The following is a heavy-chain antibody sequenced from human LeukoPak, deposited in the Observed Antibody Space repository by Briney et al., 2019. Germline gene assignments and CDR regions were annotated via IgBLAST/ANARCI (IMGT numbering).Heavy chain of an antibody. Sequence: GGSLRLSCAASGFTFSSYSMNWFRQAPGKGLEWVSSISSSSSYIYYADSVKGRFTISRDNAKNSLYLQMNSLRAEDTAVYYCARNEENYYDSSGYYYYWGQGTLVTVSS. V-gene: IGHV3-21*01. CDR2: ISSSSSYI. D-gene: IGHD3-22*01. CDR3: ARNEENYYDSSGYYYY. J-gene: IGHJ4*02. CDR1: GFTFSSYS.